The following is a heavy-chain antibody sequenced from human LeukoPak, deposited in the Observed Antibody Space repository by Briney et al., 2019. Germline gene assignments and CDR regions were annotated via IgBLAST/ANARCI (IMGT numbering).Heavy chain of an antibody. D-gene: IGHD1-26*01. CDR1: GYTFTSYA. Sequence: ASVKVSCKASGYTFTSYAMHWVRQAPRQRLEWMGWINAGNGNTKYSQKFQGRVTITRDTSASTAYMELSSLRSEDTAVYYCARVELPYYFDYWGQGTLVTVSS. CDR2: INAGNGNT. J-gene: IGHJ4*02. V-gene: IGHV1-3*01. CDR3: ARVELPYYFDY.